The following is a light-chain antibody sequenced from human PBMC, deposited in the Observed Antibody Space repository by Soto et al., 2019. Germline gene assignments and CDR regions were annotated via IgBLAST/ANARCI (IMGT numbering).Light chain of an antibody. Sequence: QSVLTQPRSVSGSPGQSVTISCTGTGSDVGGYDFVSWYQQHPGKAPKLMIYDVSKRPSGVPDRFSGSKSGSTASLTISGLHADDEADYFCCSFAGTYTVVFGGGTKVTVL. CDR2: DVS. CDR3: CSFAGTYTVV. J-gene: IGLJ2*01. V-gene: IGLV2-11*01. CDR1: GSDVGGYDF.